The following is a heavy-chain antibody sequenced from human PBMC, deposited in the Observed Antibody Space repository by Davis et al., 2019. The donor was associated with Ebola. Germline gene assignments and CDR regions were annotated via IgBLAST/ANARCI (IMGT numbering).Heavy chain of an antibody. CDR2: ISGSGGST. CDR3: AKSGLSFGVVKYHYGMDV. Sequence: GESLKISCEASGFTFSNYVMTWVRQAPGKGLEWVSAISGSGGSTYYADSVKGRFTISSDNSKKTLYLQMNSLRAEDTAVYYCAKSGLSFGVVKYHYGMDVWGKGTTVTVSS. J-gene: IGHJ6*04. CDR1: GFTFSNYV. V-gene: IGHV3-23*01. D-gene: IGHD3-3*01.